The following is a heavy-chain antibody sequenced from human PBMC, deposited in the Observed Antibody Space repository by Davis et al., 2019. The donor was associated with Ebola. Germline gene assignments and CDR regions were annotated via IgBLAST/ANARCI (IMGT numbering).Heavy chain of an antibody. V-gene: IGHV1-69*06. J-gene: IGHJ6*02. CDR1: GGTFSSYA. CDR2: IIPIFGTA. Sequence: AASVKVSCKASGGTFSSYAISWVRQAPGQGLEWMGGIIPIFGTANYAQKFQGRVTITADKSTSTAYMELSSLRSEDTAVYYCAITTVTRLQYYYYGMDVWGQGTTVTVSS. D-gene: IGHD4-17*01. CDR3: AITTVTRLQYYYYGMDV.